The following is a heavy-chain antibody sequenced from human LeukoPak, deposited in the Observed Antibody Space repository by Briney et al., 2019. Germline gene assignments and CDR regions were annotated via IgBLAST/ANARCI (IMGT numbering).Heavy chain of an antibody. CDR3: ARGDCSSTSCYGFDY. D-gene: IGHD2-2*01. CDR2: IYTSGST. J-gene: IGHJ4*02. CDR1: GGSISSGSYY. Sequence: SETLSLTCTVSGGSISSGSYYWSWIRQPAGKGLEWIGRIYTSGSTNYNPSLKSRVTMSVDTSKNQFSLKLSSVTAADTAVYYCARGDCSSTSCYGFDYWGQGTLVTVSS. V-gene: IGHV4-61*02.